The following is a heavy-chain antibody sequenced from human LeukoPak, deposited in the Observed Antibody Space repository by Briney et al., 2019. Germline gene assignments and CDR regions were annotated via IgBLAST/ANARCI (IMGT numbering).Heavy chain of an antibody. CDR1: GGTFGTYT. V-gene: IGHV1-69*04. D-gene: IGHD3-3*01. Sequence: SVKVSCKASGGTFGTYTISWVRQAPGQGLEWMGRILPIIHIPDYAQKFQDRVTITADTSTSTAYMELRSLRSDDTAVYYCARDRSPDFWSGDYRDAFDIWGQGTMVTVSS. J-gene: IGHJ3*02. CDR2: ILPIIHIP. CDR3: ARDRSPDFWSGDYRDAFDI.